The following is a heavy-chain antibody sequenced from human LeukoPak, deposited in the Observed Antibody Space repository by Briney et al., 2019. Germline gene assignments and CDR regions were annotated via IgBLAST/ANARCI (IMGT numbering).Heavy chain of an antibody. J-gene: IGHJ4*02. CDR3: ARVSGTGFDY. Sequence: TTSETLSLTRTVSGGSISSYYWSWIRQPAGKGLESIGRIYSSGSTNYNPSLKSRVTMSVDTSKNQFSLKLSSVTAADTAMYYCARVSGTGFDYWGQGTLVTVSS. CDR1: GGSISSYY. D-gene: IGHD2-2*01. CDR2: IYSSGST. V-gene: IGHV4-4*07.